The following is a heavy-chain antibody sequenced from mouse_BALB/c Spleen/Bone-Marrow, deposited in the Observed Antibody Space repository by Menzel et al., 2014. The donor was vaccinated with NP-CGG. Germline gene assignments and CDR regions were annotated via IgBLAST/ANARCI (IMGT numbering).Heavy chain of an antibody. V-gene: IGHV5-6-3*01. J-gene: IGHJ3*01. CDR2: INNNGGST. Sequence: EVKVVESGGGLVQPGGSLKLSCAASGFTFSTYGMSWVRPTPDKRLELVASINNNGGSTYYPDSVKGRFTISRDNAKNTLYLQMSSLKSEDTAMYYCARDHVVGYWGQGTLVTVSA. CDR1: GFTFSTYG. CDR3: ARDHVVGY.